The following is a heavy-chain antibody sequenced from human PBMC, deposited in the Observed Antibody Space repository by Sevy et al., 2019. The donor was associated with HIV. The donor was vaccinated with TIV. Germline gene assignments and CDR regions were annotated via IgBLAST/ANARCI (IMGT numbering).Heavy chain of an antibody. J-gene: IGHJ4*02. Sequence: GGSLRLSCAASGFTFSSYAMHWVRQAPGKGLEWVAVISYDGSNKYYADSVKGRFTISRDNSKNTLYLQMNSLRAEDKAVYYCARGPLFGYDILTGYYDYWGQGTLVTVSS. V-gene: IGHV3-30-3*01. CDR1: GFTFSSYA. CDR3: ARGPLFGYDILTGYYDY. CDR2: ISYDGSNK. D-gene: IGHD3-9*01.